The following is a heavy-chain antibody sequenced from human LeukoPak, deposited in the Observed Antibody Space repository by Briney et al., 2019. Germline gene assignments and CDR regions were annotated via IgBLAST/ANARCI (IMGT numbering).Heavy chain of an antibody. V-gene: IGHV3-30*02. Sequence: GGSLRLSCAASGFTFSSYGMHWVRQAPGKGLEWVAFIRYDGSNKYYADSVKGRFTISRDNSKNTLYLQMNSLRAEDTAVCYCAKDLYSWGLVVVPAVDYWGQGTLVTVSS. D-gene: IGHD2-2*01. CDR3: AKDLYSWGLVVVPAVDY. CDR1: GFTFSSYG. CDR2: IRYDGSNK. J-gene: IGHJ4*02.